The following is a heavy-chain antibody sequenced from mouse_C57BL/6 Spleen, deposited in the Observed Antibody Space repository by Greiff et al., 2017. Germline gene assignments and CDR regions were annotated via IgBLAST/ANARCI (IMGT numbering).Heavy chain of an antibody. D-gene: IGHD1-1*01. Sequence: QVQLQQSGAELVRPGASVKLSCKASGYTFTDYYINWVKQRPGQGLEWIARIYPGSGNTYYNEKFKGKATLTAEKSSSTAYMQLSSLTSEDSAVYFCAREDLYGSSYDYWYFDVWGTGTTVTVSS. CDR2: IYPGSGNT. CDR1: GYTFTDYY. CDR3: AREDLYGSSYDYWYFDV. J-gene: IGHJ1*03. V-gene: IGHV1-76*01.